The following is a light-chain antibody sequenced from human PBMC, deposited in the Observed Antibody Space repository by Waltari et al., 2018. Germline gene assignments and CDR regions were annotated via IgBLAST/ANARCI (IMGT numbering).Light chain of an antibody. V-gene: IGLV3-1*01. CDR1: TVGDKS. CDR2: RDN. CDR3: QAWDSGIV. J-gene: IGLJ2*01. Sequence: SYAVTQPPSVSVSPGQTATITCSGDTVGDKSVCWSQQKAGRSPVLLIYRDNMRPSGIPERFSGSNSGNTATLTISGTQALDEADYHCQAWDSGIVFGGGTKLTVL.